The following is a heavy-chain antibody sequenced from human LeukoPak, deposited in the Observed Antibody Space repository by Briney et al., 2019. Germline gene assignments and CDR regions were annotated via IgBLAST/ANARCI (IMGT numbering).Heavy chain of an antibody. V-gene: IGHV1-18*01. CDR2: ISAYNGNT. J-gene: IGHJ5*02. CDR1: GYTFTSYG. CDR3: ARAVPLGYRAGFDP. D-gene: IGHD5-12*01. Sequence: ASVKVSCKASGYTFTSYGISWVRQAPGQGLEWMGWISAYNGNTNYAQKFQGRVTMTTDTSTSTAYMELRSLRSDDTAVYYCARAVPLGYRAGFDPWGQGTLVTVSS.